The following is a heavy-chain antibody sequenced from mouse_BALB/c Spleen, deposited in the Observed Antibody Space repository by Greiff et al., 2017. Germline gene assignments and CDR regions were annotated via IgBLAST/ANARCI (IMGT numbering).Heavy chain of an antibody. J-gene: IGHJ2*01. D-gene: IGHD1-1*01. V-gene: IGHV1-5*01. CDR2: IYPGNSDT. CDR1: GYSFTSYW. Sequence: VQLKQSGTVLARPGASVKMSCKASGYSFTSYWMHWVKQRPGQGLEWIGAIYPGNSDTSYNQKFKGKAKLTAVTSASTAYMELSSLTNEDSAVYYCTRWYYGSSYYFDYWGQGTTLTVSS. CDR3: TRWYYGSSYYFDY.